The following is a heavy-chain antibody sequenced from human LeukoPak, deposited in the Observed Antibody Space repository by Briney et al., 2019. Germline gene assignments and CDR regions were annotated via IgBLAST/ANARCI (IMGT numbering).Heavy chain of an antibody. J-gene: IGHJ4*02. V-gene: IGHV3-7*01. CDR3: ATSLGPLAEY. CDR2: INRDGSEK. D-gene: IGHD7-27*01. CDR1: GFTLSSRW. Sequence: PGGSLRLSCVVSGFTLSSRWMMWVRQAPGKGLEWMTNINRDGSEKNYVDSVKGRFTITRDNAKNTLYLQMNSLKGEDTAVYYCATSLGPLAEYWGQGTLVTVSS.